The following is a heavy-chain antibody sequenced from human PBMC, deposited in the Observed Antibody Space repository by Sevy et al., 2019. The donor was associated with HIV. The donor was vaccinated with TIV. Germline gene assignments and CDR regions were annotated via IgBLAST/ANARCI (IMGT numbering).Heavy chain of an antibody. CDR3: AKGPHRSTSNPGDYYYYGMDV. CDR2: ISYDGSNK. CDR1: GFTFSSYG. V-gene: IGHV3-30*18. J-gene: IGHJ6*02. D-gene: IGHD2-2*01. Sequence: GGSLRLSCAASGFTFSSYGMHWVRQAPGNGLEWVAVISYDGSNKYYADSVKSRFTISRDNSKNTLYLQMNSLRAEDTAVYYCAKGPHRSTSNPGDYYYYGMDVWGQGTAVTVSS.